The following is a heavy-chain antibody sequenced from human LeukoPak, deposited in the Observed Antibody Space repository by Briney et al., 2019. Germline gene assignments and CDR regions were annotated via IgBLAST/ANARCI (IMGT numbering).Heavy chain of an antibody. V-gene: IGHV4-61*01. CDR3: AAAAGYRREAY. Sequence: SETLSLTCTVSGGSVSSGSYYWSWIRQPPGKGLEWIGYIYYSGSTNYNPSLKSRVTISVDTSKNQFSLKLSSVTAADTAVYYCAAAAGYRREAYWGQGTLVTVSS. CDR1: GGSVSSGSYY. J-gene: IGHJ4*02. CDR2: IYYSGST. D-gene: IGHD6-13*01.